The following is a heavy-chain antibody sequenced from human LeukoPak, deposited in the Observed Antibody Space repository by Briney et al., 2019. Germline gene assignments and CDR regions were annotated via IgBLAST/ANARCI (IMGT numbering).Heavy chain of an antibody. CDR2: ISAYNGNT. D-gene: IGHD2-2*01. J-gene: IGHJ4*02. CDR1: GYTFTSYG. Sequence: ASVKVSCKASGYTFTSYGINWVRQAPGQGLEWMGWISAYNGNTNYAQKLQGRVTMTTDTSTSTAYMELRSLRSDDTAVYYCAREPRVVVPAAMNHFDYWGQGTLVTVSS. V-gene: IGHV1-18*04. CDR3: AREPRVVVPAAMNHFDY.